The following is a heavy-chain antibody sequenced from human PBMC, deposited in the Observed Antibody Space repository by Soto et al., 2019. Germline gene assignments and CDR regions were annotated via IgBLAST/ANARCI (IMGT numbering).Heavy chain of an antibody. D-gene: IGHD1-26*01. Sequence: GGSLRLSCAASEFMLRDYWMTWVRQGPGKGLEWVANIKPDGSAKYYMDSVKGRFTISRDNAKNSLYLQMNSLRAEDTAIYYCARSTSGGFDIWGQGTMVTVSS. CDR3: ARSTSGGFDI. CDR2: IKPDGSAK. CDR1: EFMLRDYW. J-gene: IGHJ3*02. V-gene: IGHV3-7*01.